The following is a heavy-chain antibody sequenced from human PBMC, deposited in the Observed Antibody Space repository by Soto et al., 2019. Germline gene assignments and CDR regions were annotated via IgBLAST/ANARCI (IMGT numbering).Heavy chain of an antibody. V-gene: IGHV3-23*01. D-gene: IGHD3-3*01. CDR2: ISGSGGST. Sequence: VGSLRLSCAASGFTFSSYAMSWVRQAPGKGLEWVSAISGSGGSTYYADSVKGRFTISRDNSKNTLYLQMNSLRAEDTAVYYCAKVGHLLRFLEWFPSPFDYWGQGTLVTVSS. CDR1: GFTFSSYA. CDR3: AKVGHLLRFLEWFPSPFDY. J-gene: IGHJ4*02.